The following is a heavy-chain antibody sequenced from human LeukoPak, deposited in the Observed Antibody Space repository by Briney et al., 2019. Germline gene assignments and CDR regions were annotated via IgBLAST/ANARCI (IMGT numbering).Heavy chain of an antibody. J-gene: IGHJ4*02. Sequence: GGSLRLSCAASGFIFSNYGMHWVRQAPGKGLEWVAFIRYEGIDKYYADSVKGRFTISRDNSKNTLYLQMNSLRAEDTAVYYCARGSHRSFYGDYSFDYWGQGTLVTVSS. V-gene: IGHV3-30*02. CDR2: IRYEGIDK. D-gene: IGHD4-17*01. CDR3: ARGSHRSFYGDYSFDY. CDR1: GFIFSNYG.